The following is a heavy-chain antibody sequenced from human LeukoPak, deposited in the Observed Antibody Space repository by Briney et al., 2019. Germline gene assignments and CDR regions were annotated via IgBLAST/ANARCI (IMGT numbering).Heavy chain of an antibody. D-gene: IGHD1-26*01. CDR3: IRGAASGSYYGFDV. CDR2: IRSKANNYAT. CDR1: GFTFSGST. Sequence: PGGSLRLSCAASGFTFSGSTMHWVRQASGKGLEWVGRIRSKANNYATAYATSVKGRFTLSRDDSKNTAYLQMNSLKTEDTAMYYCIRGAASGSYYGFDVWGQGATVTVSS. J-gene: IGHJ6*02. V-gene: IGHV3-73*01.